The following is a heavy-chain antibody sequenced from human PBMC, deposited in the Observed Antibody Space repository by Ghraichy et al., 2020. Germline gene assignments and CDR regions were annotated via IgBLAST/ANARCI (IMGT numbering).Heavy chain of an antibody. CDR1: GGSISNYY. Sequence: SETLSLTCTVSGGSISNYYWSWIRQPPGKGLEWIGYRHYSRSTNYNPSLKSRVTISVDTSKNGVSLKMTSVTAADTAVNYCSRDSFYDSSGYFGDYFDSWGQGTLVTVSS. V-gene: IGHV4-59*01. CDR3: SRDSFYDSSGYFGDYFDS. CDR2: RHYSRST. D-gene: IGHD3-22*01. J-gene: IGHJ4*02.